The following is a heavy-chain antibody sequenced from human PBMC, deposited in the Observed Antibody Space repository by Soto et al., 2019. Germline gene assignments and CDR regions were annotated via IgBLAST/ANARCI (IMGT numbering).Heavy chain of an antibody. CDR1: GYTFTSYG. D-gene: IGHD3-10*01. Sequence: QVQLVQSGAEVKKPGASVKVSCKASGYTFTSYGISWVRQAPGQGLEWMGWISAYNGNTNYAQKLQGRVTMTTDTSTSTAYMELRSLRSDDTAVYYCARYSEVTMVRGVTYGMDVWGQGTTVTVSS. J-gene: IGHJ6*02. V-gene: IGHV1-18*01. CDR3: ARYSEVTMVRGVTYGMDV. CDR2: ISAYNGNT.